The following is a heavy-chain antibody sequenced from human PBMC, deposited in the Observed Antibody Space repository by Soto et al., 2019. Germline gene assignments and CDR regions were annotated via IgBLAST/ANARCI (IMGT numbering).Heavy chain of an antibody. CDR2: IYYAGST. J-gene: IGHJ5*02. Sequence: SETLSLTCTVSGGSMIGYDWSWIRQPPGRGLEWIGFIYYAGSTKYNPSLNSRVTISVDTSKNQFSLTVTSVTAADTAVYYCARNDFWSGYYWFDPWGQGTLVTVSS. CDR3: ARNDFWSGYYWFDP. D-gene: IGHD3-3*01. CDR1: GGSMIGYD. V-gene: IGHV4-59*08.